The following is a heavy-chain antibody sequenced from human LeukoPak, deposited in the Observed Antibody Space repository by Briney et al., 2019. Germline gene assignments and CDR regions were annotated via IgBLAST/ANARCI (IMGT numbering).Heavy chain of an antibody. Sequence: PGGSLRLSCAASGFAFSTDCMHWVRQAPGKGLEWVAVIWFDGTNTYYGDSVKGRFTISRDTSKNTLFLQMSSLRAEDTAVYYCARGRCSGGSCPMDYWGQGTLVTVSS. CDR3: ARGRCSGGSCPMDY. D-gene: IGHD2-15*01. CDR2: IWFDGTNT. V-gene: IGHV3-33*01. J-gene: IGHJ4*02. CDR1: GFAFSTDC.